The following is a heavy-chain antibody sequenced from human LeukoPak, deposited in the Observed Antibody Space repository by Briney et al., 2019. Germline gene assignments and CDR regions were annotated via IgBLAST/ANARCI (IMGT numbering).Heavy chain of an antibody. J-gene: IGHJ4*02. CDR1: GFTLSSYE. Sequence: GGSLRLSCADSGFTLSSYEMNWVRQAPGKGLEWASYISSSGSTIYYADSVKGRFTISRDNAKNSLYLQMNSLRAEDTAVYYCARARGEWPVVFDYWGRGTLVTVSS. V-gene: IGHV3-48*03. D-gene: IGHD6-19*01. CDR2: ISSSGSTI. CDR3: ARARGEWPVVFDY.